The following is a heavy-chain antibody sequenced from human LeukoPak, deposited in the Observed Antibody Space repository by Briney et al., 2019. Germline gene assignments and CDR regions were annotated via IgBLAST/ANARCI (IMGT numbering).Heavy chain of an antibody. J-gene: IGHJ4*02. D-gene: IGHD3-22*01. CDR1: GGSISSSSYY. CDR3: ARASRNYYDSSGYSFDY. V-gene: IGHV4-39*01. Sequence: SETLSLTCTVSGGSISSSSYYWGWIRQPPGKGLEWIGSIYYSGSTYYNPSLKSRVTISVDTSKSQFSLKLSSVTAADTAVYYCARASRNYYDSSGYSFDYWGQGTLVTVSS. CDR2: IYYSGST.